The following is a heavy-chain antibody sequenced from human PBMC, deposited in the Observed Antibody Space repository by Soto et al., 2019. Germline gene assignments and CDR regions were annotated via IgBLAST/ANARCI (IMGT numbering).Heavy chain of an antibody. Sequence: QVQLQESGPGLGKPSETLSLTCTVSGGSISSYYLTWIRQPPGKGLEWIGYIYYSGSTNYNPSLRSRVTISVDTSKNQFSLKLNSMTAADTDVYYWAIHHYGSGSTYFDYWGQGTLVTVSS. CDR2: IYYSGST. CDR3: AIHHYGSGSTYFDY. V-gene: IGHV4-59*08. J-gene: IGHJ4*02. D-gene: IGHD3-10*01. CDR1: GGSISSYY.